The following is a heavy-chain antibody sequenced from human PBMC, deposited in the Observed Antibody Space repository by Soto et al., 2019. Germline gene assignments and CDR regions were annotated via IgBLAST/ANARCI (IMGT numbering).Heavy chain of an antibody. Sequence: GGSLRLSCAASGFTFSSYWMSWVRQAPGKGLEWVANINQDGSEKDYVDSVKGRLTISRDNAKNSLCLQMNSLRAEDTAVYYCARGFYSRSLFDYWGQGALVTVSS. J-gene: IGHJ4*02. CDR1: GFTFSSYW. D-gene: IGHD3-22*01. CDR2: INQDGSEK. CDR3: ARGFYSRSLFDY. V-gene: IGHV3-7*04.